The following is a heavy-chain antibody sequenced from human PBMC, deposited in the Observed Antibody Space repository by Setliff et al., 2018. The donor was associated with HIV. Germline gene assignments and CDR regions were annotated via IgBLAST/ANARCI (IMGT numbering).Heavy chain of an antibody. J-gene: IGHJ4*02. D-gene: IGHD3-16*02. Sequence: PSETLSLTCTVSGGSISSGTSYWSWIRQPAGKGLEWIGRIYTSGSTNYNPSLKSRVSISVDTSKDRFSLKLSSVTAADTAVYYCARETYDYVWGTYRYRPRHFDYWGQGTLVTVS. CDR2: IYTSGST. V-gene: IGHV4-61*02. CDR3: ARETYDYVWGTYRYRPRHFDY. CDR1: GGSISSGTSY.